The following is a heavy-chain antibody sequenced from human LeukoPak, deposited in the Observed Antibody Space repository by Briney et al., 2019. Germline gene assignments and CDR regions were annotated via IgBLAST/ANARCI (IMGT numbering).Heavy chain of an antibody. CDR2: INPNSGGT. D-gene: IGHD3-22*01. V-gene: IGHV1-2*02. J-gene: IGHJ4*02. Sequence: ASVKVSCKASGYTFTGYHMHWVRQAPGQGLEWMGWINPNSGGTNYAQKFQGRVTMTRDTSISTAYMELSRLRSDDTAVYYCARIDYDSSGYYRLDYWGQGTLVTVSS. CDR3: ARIDYDSSGYYRLDY. CDR1: GYTFTGYH.